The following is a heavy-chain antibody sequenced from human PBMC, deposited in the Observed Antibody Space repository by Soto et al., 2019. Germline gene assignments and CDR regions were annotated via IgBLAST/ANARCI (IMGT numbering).Heavy chain of an antibody. J-gene: IGHJ4*02. D-gene: IGHD5-18*01. CDR3: ARHAQQHLWAHFDY. V-gene: IGHV4-30-2*01. CDR2: IYHSGST. Sequence: PSETLSLTCAVSGGSISSGGYSWSWIRQPPGKGLEWIGYIYHSGSTYYNPSLQSRVTISLDTSKNQFSLKLSSVAAADTAVYYCARHAQQHLWAHFDYWGQGTLVTVSS. CDR1: GGSISSGGYS.